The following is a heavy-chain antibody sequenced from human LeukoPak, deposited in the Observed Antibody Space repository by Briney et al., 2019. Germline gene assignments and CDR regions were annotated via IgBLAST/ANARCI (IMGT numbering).Heavy chain of an antibody. J-gene: IGHJ6*02. CDR2: ISGGGGST. D-gene: IGHD3-10*01. Sequence: PGGSLTLSCAASGFPFDDYDMHWLRQAPGKGLEWVSHISGGGGSTYYAVSVKGRFTISRENSKNSLYLQMNILRTEDSALYYCANRAKFGEYKGYYYGMDVGGQGTTVTVSS. CDR1: GFPFDDYD. V-gene: IGHV3-43*02. CDR3: ANRAKFGEYKGYYYGMDV.